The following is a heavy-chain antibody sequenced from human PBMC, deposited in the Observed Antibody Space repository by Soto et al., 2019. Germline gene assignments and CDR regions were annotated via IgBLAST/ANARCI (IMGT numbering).Heavy chain of an antibody. J-gene: IGHJ4*02. CDR2: IYYSGST. V-gene: IGHV4-39*01. Sequence: QLQLQESGPGLVKPSETLSLTCTVSGGSISSSSYYWGWIRQPPGKGLEWIGSIYYSGSTYYNPSLKSRVTISVDTSKNQFSLKLSSVTAADTAVYYWARTNLVPAAIGRRGRSPEIDYWGQGTLVTVSS. CDR3: ARTNLVPAAIGRRGRSPEIDY. CDR1: GGSISSSSYY. D-gene: IGHD2-2*01.